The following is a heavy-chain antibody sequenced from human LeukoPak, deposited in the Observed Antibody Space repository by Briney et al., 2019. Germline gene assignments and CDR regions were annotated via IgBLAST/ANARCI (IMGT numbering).Heavy chain of an antibody. CDR3: AKVQGRSYWFEYYFDY. CDR2: ISGSGGST. J-gene: IGHJ4*02. V-gene: IGHV3-23*01. Sequence: QPGGSLRLSCAASGFTFSSYAMSWVRQAPGKGLEWVSAISGSGGSTYYADSVKGRFTISRDNSKNTLYLQMNSLRAEDTAVYYCAKVQGRSYWFEYYFDYWGQGTLVTVSS. CDR1: GFTFSSYA. D-gene: IGHD1-26*01.